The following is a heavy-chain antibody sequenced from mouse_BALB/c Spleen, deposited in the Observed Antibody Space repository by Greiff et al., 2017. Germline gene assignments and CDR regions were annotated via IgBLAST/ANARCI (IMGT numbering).Heavy chain of an antibody. CDR3: ARDRRFAY. CDR1: GFTFSSYA. V-gene: IGHV5-9-4*01. CDR2: ISSGGSYT. J-gene: IGHJ3*01. Sequence: EVKVVESGGGLVKPGGSLTLSCAASGFTFSSYAMSWVRQSPEKRLEWVAEISSGGSYTYYPDTVTGRFTISRDNAKNTLYLEMSSLRSEDTAMYYCARDRRFAYWGQGTLVTVSA.